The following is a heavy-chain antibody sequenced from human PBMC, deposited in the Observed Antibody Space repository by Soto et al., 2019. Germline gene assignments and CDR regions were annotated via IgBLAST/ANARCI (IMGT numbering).Heavy chain of an antibody. J-gene: IGHJ5*02. CDR1: GGSISSSSYY. CDR2: IYYSGST. Sequence: SETLSLTCTVSGGSISSSSYYWGWIRQPPGKGLEWIGSIYYSGSTYYNPSLKSRVTISVDTSKNQFSLKLSSVTAADTAVYYCARLHTGFDPWGQGTLVTVSS. V-gene: IGHV4-39*01. CDR3: ARLHTGFDP.